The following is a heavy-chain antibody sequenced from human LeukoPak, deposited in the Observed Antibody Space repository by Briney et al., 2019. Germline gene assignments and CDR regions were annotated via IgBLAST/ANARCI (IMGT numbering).Heavy chain of an antibody. V-gene: IGHV4-30-4*01. D-gene: IGHD3-22*01. CDR1: GGSLSSGDYY. CDR2: IYYSGST. J-gene: IGHJ6*02. CDR3: ARGREYYYDSSGYHDYGMDV. Sequence: SQTLSLTCTVSGGSLSSGDYYRSWNRQPPGTCLEWLGCIYYSGSTYYNPSLKSRVTISVDTSKNQFSPKLSSVTAADTAVYYCARGREYYYDSSGYHDYGMDVWGQGTTVTVSS.